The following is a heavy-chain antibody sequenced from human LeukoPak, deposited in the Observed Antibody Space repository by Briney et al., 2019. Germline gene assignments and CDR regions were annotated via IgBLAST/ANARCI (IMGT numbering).Heavy chain of an antibody. CDR3: ARAGILWGDY. D-gene: IGHD2-15*01. V-gene: IGHV3-7*01. CDR1: GFTFSSYW. J-gene: IGHJ4*02. CDR2: IKQDGSEG. Sequence: PGGSLRLPCAASGFTFSSYWMSWVRQAPGKGLEWVASIKQDGSEGYYVDSVKGRFAISRDNTKNSLYLQMNSRRAEDTAVYYCARAGILWGDYWGQGTLVTVSS.